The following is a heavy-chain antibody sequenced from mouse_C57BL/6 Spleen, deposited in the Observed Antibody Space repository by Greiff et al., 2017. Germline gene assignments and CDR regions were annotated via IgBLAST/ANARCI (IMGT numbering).Heavy chain of an antibody. CDR2: IDPSDSYT. Sequence: QVQLKQSGAELVMPGASVKLSCKASGYTFTSYWMHWVKQRPGQGLEWIGEIDPSDSYTNYNQKFKGKSTLTVDKSSSTAYMQLSSLTSEDAAVYYCARGDGYYAMDDWGQGTSVTVSS. CDR1: GYTFTSYW. V-gene: IGHV1-69*01. CDR3: ARGDGYYAMDD. J-gene: IGHJ4*01. D-gene: IGHD2-3*01.